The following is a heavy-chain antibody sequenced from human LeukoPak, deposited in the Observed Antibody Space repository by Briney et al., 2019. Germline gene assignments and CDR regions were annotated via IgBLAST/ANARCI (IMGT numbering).Heavy chain of an antibody. D-gene: IGHD5-18*01. V-gene: IGHV4-30-2*01. CDR2: IYHSGST. CDR3: ARGGYSYGSDAFDI. CDR1: GGSISSGGYS. Sequence: SETLSLTCAVSGGSISSGGYSWSWIRQPPGKGLEWIGYIYHSGSTYYNPSLKSRVTISVDRSKNQLSLKLSSVTAADTAVYYCARGGYSYGSDAFDIWGQGTMVTVSS. J-gene: IGHJ3*02.